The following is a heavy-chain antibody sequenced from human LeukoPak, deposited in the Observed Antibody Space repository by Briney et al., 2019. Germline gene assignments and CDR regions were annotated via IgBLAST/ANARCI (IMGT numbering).Heavy chain of an antibody. CDR1: GGSISSSSYY. D-gene: IGHD2-21*02. J-gene: IGHJ2*01. V-gene: IGHV4-39*01. CDR2: IYYSGST. Sequence: KPSETLSLTCTVSGGSISSSSYYWGWIRQPPGKGLEWIGNIYYSGSTYYNPSLKSRVTISVDTSKNQYSLKLSSVTAADTAVYYCARRFGFCGDDCYPLDWFFDLWGRGTLVTVSS. CDR3: ARRFGFCGDDCYPLDWFFDL.